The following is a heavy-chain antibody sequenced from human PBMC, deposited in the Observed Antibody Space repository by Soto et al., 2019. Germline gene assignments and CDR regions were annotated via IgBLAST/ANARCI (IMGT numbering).Heavy chain of an antibody. V-gene: IGHV1-3*01. Sequence: SVKVSCKASGYTFPDYTLHWVRPAPGRRPEWMGWIHAGNGSTKYSQKFQGRLTINTDTPATTAYMEMSSLRSEDTAVYYCAREGPNYYYMDVRGNGTTVTGS. CDR3: AREGPNYYYMDV. CDR2: IHAGNGST. J-gene: IGHJ6*03. CDR1: GYTFPDYT.